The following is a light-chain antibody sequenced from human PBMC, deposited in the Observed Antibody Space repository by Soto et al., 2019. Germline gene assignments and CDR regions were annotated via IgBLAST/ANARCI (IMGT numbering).Light chain of an antibody. CDR1: SSDAGGYNY. Sequence: QSVLTQPRSVSGSPGQSVTISCTGTSSDAGGYNYVSWYQPHPGQAPKLMIYDVSKRPSGVPDRFSGSKSGNTASLTISGLQAEDEADEYGCSYAGSYTQGFGTGTKLTVL. CDR3: CSYAGSYTQG. J-gene: IGLJ1*01. V-gene: IGLV2-11*01. CDR2: DVS.